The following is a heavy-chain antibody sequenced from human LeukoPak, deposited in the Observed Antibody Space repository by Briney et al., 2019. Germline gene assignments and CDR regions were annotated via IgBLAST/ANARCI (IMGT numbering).Heavy chain of an antibody. CDR3: ARGDSSGSQDAFDI. V-gene: IGHV1-2*06. CDR1: GYTFTXYY. D-gene: IGHD3-22*01. CDR2: INPNSGGT. Sequence: XXKAXGYTFTXYYMHWVRQAPGQGLEWMGRINPNSGGTNYAQKFQGRVTMTRDTSISTAYMELSRLRSDDTAVYYCARGDSSGSQDAFDIWGQGTMVTVSS. J-gene: IGHJ3*02.